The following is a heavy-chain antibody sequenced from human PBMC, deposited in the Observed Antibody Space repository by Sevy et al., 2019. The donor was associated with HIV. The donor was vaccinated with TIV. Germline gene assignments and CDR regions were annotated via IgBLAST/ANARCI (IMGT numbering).Heavy chain of an antibody. CDR3: ARDDGSHDSSGFYY. CDR1: GFAFSRHA. CDR2: ISYDGTNK. D-gene: IGHD3-22*01. Sequence: GGSLRLSCAASGFAFSRHAMHWVRQAPGKGLEWVAGISYDGTNKYYGDSVKGRFTISRDNSKKSVYLHVNSLRTEDTAMYYCARDDGSHDSSGFYYWGQGTLVTVSS. V-gene: IGHV3-30*14. J-gene: IGHJ4*02.